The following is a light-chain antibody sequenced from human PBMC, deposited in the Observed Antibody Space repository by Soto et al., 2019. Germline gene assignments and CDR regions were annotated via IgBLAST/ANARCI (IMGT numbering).Light chain of an antibody. CDR1: QSLGRY. CDR3: QQYNNWPRT. J-gene: IGKJ1*01. CDR2: GAS. Sequence: EIVLTQSPAILSLSPGEIATLSCRASQSLGRYLAWYQQKPGQAPRLLIYGASSRATGIPARFSGSGSGTEFTLTISSLQSEDFAVYYCQQYNNWPRTFGQGTKVDIK. V-gene: IGKV3-15*01.